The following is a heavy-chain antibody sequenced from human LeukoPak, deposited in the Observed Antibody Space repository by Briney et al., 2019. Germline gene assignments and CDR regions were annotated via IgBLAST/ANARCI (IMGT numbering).Heavy chain of an antibody. D-gene: IGHD2-2*02. CDR2: INPNSGGT. CDR1: GNTFTGYY. CDR3: AREARDTYFSSTNCHTNNWFDP. J-gene: IGHJ5*02. Sequence: ASVKVSCKASGNTFTGYYMHWVRQAPGQGLEWMGWINPNSGGTNYAQKFQGRVTMTRDTSISTAYMELSRVRSDDTAVYYCAREARDTYFSSTNCHTNNWFDPWGQGTLVTVSS. V-gene: IGHV1-2*02.